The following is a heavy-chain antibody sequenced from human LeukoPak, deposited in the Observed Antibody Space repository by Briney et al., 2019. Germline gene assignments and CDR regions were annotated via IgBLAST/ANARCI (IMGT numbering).Heavy chain of an antibody. CDR1: GYIFNGYY. CDR2: INPNNGDT. D-gene: IGHD2-2*01. CDR3: ARNGQLLSGGNWFDP. V-gene: IGHV1-2*02. J-gene: IGHJ5*02. Sequence: ASVKVSCKASGYIFNGYYIHWVRQAPGQGPEWMGWINPNNGDTKCAQKFKGRVIMTRDTSISTAYMELSSLRSDDTAFYYCARNGQLLSGGNWFDPWGQGALVTVSS.